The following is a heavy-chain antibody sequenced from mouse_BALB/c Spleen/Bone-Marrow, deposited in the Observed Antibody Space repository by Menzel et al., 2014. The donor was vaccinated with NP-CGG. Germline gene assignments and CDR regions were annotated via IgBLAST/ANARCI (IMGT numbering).Heavy chain of an antibody. D-gene: IGHD4-1*01. V-gene: IGHV5-17*02. J-gene: IGHJ2*01. CDR3: TRGGNWDDFDY. CDR2: ISSGSSTI. Sequence: EVQLVESGGGLVQPGGSRKLSCAASGFTFSSFGMHWVRQTPEKGLEWVAYISSGSSTIHYADTVKGRFTISRDNPKNXLFLQVTSLRSEDTAMYYCTRGGNWDDFDYWGQGTTLTVSS. CDR1: GFTFSSFG.